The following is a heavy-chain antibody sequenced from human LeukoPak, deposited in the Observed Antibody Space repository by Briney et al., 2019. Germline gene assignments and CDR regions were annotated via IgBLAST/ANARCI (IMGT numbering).Heavy chain of an antibody. CDR3: ARGRTRTLPPRYNWFDP. V-gene: IGHV4-34*01. D-gene: IGHD2-15*01. CDR1: GGSFSGYY. CDR2: INHSGST. Sequence: KPSETLSLTCAVYGGSFSGYYWSWIRQPPGKGLEWIGEINHSGSTNYNPSLKSQVTISVDTSKNQFSLKLSSVTAADTAVYYCARGRTRTLPPRYNWFDPWGQGTLVTVSS. J-gene: IGHJ5*02.